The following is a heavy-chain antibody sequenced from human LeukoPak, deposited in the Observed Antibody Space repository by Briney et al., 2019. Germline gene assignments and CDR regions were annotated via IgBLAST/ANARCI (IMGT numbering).Heavy chain of an antibody. V-gene: IGHV1-2*02. J-gene: IGHJ4*02. D-gene: IGHD1-1*01. CDR2: INPNSGGT. CDR1: GYTFTGYY. CDR3: ARDFLNEVQLEPGGYFDY. Sequence: ASVKVSCKASGYTFTGYYMHWVRQAPGQGLEWMGWINPNSGGTNYAQKFQGRVTMTRDTSISTAYMELSRLRFDDTAVYYCARDFLNEVQLEPGGYFDYWGQGTLVTVSS.